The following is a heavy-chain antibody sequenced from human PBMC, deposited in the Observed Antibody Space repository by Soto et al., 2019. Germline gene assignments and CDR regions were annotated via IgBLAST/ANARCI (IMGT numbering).Heavy chain of an antibody. V-gene: IGHV1-18*01. CDR2: ISAYNGNT. Sequence: ASVKVSCKASGYTFDSYGITWVRQVPGQGLEWMGWISAYNGNTNYAQKLQGRVTMTTDTSTNTAYMELRSLRSDDTAVYYCARVYYYDSSGYKNLDYWGQGTLVTVSS. CDR1: GYTFDSYG. D-gene: IGHD3-22*01. CDR3: ARVYYYDSSGYKNLDY. J-gene: IGHJ4*02.